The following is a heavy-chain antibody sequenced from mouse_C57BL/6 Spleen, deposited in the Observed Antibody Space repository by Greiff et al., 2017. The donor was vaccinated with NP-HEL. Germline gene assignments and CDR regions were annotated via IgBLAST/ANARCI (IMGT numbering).Heavy chain of an antibody. CDR3: ARSRDGYYFEY. V-gene: IGHV1-80*01. J-gene: IGHJ2*01. Sequence: QVQLQQSGAELVKPGASVKISCKASGYAFSSYWMNWVKQRPGKGLEWIGQIYPGDGDTNYNGKFKGKATLTAAKSSSTAYMQLSSLTSVDSAVYFCARSRDGYYFEYWGQGTTLTVSS. CDR1: GYAFSSYW. CDR2: IYPGDGDT. D-gene: IGHD2-3*01.